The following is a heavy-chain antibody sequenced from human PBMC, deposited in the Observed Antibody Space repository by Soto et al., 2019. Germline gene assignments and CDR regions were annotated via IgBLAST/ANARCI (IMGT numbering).Heavy chain of an antibody. CDR2: IIPIFGTA. Sequence: SVKVSCKASGGTFSSYAISWVRQAPGQGLEWMGGIIPIFGTANYAQKFQGRVTITADESTSTAYMELSSLRSEDTAVYYCAREGAAAAGLGYYFDYWGQGTLVTVSS. J-gene: IGHJ4*02. CDR1: GGTFSSYA. CDR3: AREGAAAAGLGYYFDY. D-gene: IGHD6-13*01. V-gene: IGHV1-69*13.